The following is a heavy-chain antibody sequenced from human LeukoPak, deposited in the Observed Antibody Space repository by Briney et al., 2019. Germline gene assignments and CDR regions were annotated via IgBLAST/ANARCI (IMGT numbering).Heavy chain of an antibody. D-gene: IGHD2-21*02. V-gene: IGHV5-51*01. CDR2: IYPGDSDT. CDR3: ASLAYCGGDCYSGGAFDI. J-gene: IGHJ3*02. Sequence: GESLKISCKGSGYSFTSYWIGWVRQMPGKGLEWMGIIYPGDSDTRYSPSFQGQVTISADKSISTAYLQRSSLKASDTAMYYCASLAYCGGDCYSGGAFDIWGQGTMVTVSS. CDR1: GYSFTSYW.